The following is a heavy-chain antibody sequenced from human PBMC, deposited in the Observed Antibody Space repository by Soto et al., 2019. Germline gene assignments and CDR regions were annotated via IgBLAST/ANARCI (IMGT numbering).Heavy chain of an antibody. V-gene: IGHV3-53*01. CDR1: GFTVSSNY. CDR3: ARALSNFDAFDI. J-gene: IGHJ3*02. D-gene: IGHD7-27*01. CDR2: IYSGGST. Sequence: GGSLRLSCAASGFTVSSNYMSWVRQAPGKGLEWVSVIYSGGSTYYADSVKGRFTISRDNSKNTLYLQMNSLRAEDTAVYYCARALSNFDAFDIWGQGTMVTVSS.